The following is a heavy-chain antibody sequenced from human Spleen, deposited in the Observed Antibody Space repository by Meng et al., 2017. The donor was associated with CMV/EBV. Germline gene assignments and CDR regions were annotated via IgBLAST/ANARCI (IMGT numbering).Heavy chain of an antibody. CDR1: GYSFISFW. Sequence: GGSLRLSCKGSGYSFISFWIGWVRQMPGKGLEWMGIIYPGDSDTRYSPSFQGQVTISADKSISTAYLQWSSLKASDTAMYYCARCSFVTDYYGMDVWGQGTTVTVSS. V-gene: IGHV5-51*01. CDR3: ARCSFVTDYYGMDV. J-gene: IGHJ6*02. D-gene: IGHD3-16*02. CDR2: IYPGDSDT.